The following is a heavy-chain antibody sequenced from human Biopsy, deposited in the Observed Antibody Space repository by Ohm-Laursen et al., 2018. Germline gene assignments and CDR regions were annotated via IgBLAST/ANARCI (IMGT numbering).Heavy chain of an antibody. D-gene: IGHD3-9*01. Sequence: SSVKVSCKAPGGTFSNYGVNWVRQAPGQGLEWLGGNIPILGTGNYAQKFQDRVTVAADTSTSTANMELRSLRSDDTAMYYCATKLTGYFHHWGQGTLVIVSS. CDR1: GGTFSNYG. CDR2: NIPILGTG. J-gene: IGHJ1*01. V-gene: IGHV1-69*06. CDR3: ATKLTGYFHH.